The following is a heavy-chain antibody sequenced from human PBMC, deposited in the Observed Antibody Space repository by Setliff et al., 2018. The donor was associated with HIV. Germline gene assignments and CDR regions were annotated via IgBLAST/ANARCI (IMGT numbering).Heavy chain of an antibody. J-gene: IGHJ4*02. D-gene: IGHD3-16*02. CDR2: INHSGST. V-gene: IGHV4-34*01. Sequence: SETLSLTCAVYGGSFNDYYWSWIRLPPGKGLEWIGEINHSGSTNYNPSLKSRVSISVDTSKNQFSLTLYSVTAADTAVYYCATIRRDYVGGSYRLDYWGQGTLVTVSS. CDR1: GGSFNDYY. CDR3: ATIRRDYVGGSYRLDY.